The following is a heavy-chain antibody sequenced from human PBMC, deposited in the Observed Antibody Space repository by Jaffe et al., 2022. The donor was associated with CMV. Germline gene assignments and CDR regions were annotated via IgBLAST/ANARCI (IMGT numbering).Heavy chain of an antibody. J-gene: IGHJ6*02. Sequence: QVQLVQSGAEVKKPGSSVKVSCKASGGTFSSYAISWVRQAPGQGLEWMGGIIPIFGTANYAQKFQGRVTITADESTSTAYMELSSLRSEDTAVYYCARRDSYYYYYGMDVWGQGTTVTVSS. V-gene: IGHV1-69*01. CDR2: IIPIFGTA. CDR1: GGTFSSYA. CDR3: ARRDSYYYYYGMDV.